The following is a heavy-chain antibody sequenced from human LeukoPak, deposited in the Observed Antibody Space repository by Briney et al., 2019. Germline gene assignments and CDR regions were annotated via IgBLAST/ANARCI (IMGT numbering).Heavy chain of an antibody. Sequence: ASVKVSCKASGYTFTTYYMHWVRQAPGQGLEWMRIINPSGGSTNYAQKFQGRVTMTRDTSTSTVYMELSSLRSEDTAVYYCARTWVVPQLHYFDYWGQGTLVTVSS. CDR2: INPSGGST. V-gene: IGHV1-46*01. D-gene: IGHD6-19*01. CDR1: GYTFTTYY. CDR3: ARTWVVPQLHYFDY. J-gene: IGHJ4*02.